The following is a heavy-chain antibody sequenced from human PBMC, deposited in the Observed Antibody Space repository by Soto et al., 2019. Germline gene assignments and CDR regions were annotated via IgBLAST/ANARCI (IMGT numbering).Heavy chain of an antibody. CDR3: ARNPRVEMVVAAYYYGMDV. V-gene: IGHV3-11*01. J-gene: IGHJ6*02. CDR2: IIISASTI. CDR1: GFTFSDYY. D-gene: IGHD2-15*01. Sequence: GGSLRLSCAASGFTFSDYYMSWIRQAPGKGLEWVSYIIISASTIYYADSVKGRFTISRDNAKNSLYLQMNSLRAEDTAVYYCARNPRVEMVVAAYYYGMDVWGQGTTVTVSS.